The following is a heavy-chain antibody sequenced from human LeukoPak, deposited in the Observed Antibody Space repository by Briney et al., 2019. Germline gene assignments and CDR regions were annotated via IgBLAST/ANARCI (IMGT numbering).Heavy chain of an antibody. CDR1: GFTFSSYA. CDR2: ISGSGGST. D-gene: IGHD3-22*01. CDR3: AKYLNYYDSSGYYSNRDY. J-gene: IGHJ4*02. V-gene: IGHV3-23*01. Sequence: PGGSLRLSCAASGFTFSSYAMSLVRQAPGKGLEWVSAISGSGGSTYYADSVKGRFTISRDNSKNTLYLQMNSLRAEDTAVYYCAKYLNYYDSSGYYSNRDYWGQGTLVTVSS.